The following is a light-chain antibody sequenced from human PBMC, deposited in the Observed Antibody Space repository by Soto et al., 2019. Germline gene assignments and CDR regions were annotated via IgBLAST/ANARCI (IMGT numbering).Light chain of an antibody. Sequence: DIQMTQSPSSLSASVGDRVTITCRASQDIRNDLDWYQQKPGRAPKRLIYASSSLQSGAPARFSDSGSGTEFTLTISSLHPEDFATYYCLQYNTLPYTFGPGTKVDV. J-gene: IGKJ3*01. CDR3: LQYNTLPYT. V-gene: IGKV1-17*01. CDR2: ASS. CDR1: QDIRND.